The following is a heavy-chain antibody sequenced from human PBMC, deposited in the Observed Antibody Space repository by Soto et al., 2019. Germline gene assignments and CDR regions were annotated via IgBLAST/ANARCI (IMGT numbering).Heavy chain of an antibody. J-gene: IGHJ4*02. Sequence: QVQLQESGPGLVKPSETLCLTCSVSGGSISNHYWSWIRQPPGKGLEWIGYIYYNWNSNYNPSLKSRVTMSVDTSRNQISLKLTTVTAADTAVYYCTKGNWYSEYWGQGTLVTVS. CDR1: GGSISNHY. CDR3: TKGNWYSEY. D-gene: IGHD1-20*01. CDR2: IYYNWNS. V-gene: IGHV4-59*11.